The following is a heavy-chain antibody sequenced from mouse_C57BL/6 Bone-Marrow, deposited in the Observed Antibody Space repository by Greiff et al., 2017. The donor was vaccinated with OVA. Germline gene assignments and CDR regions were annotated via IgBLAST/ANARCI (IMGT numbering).Heavy chain of an antibody. CDR2: INPNNGGN. J-gene: IGHJ3*01. Sequence: EVKLQESGPELVKPGASVKMSCKASGYTFTDYNMHWVKQSHGKSLEWIGYINPNNGGNSYNQKFKGKATLTVNKSSSTAYMELRSLTSEDSAVYYCAIYYGNFTWFAYWGQGTLVTVSA. V-gene: IGHV1-22*01. CDR1: GYTFTDYN. CDR3: AIYYGNFTWFAY. D-gene: IGHD2-1*01.